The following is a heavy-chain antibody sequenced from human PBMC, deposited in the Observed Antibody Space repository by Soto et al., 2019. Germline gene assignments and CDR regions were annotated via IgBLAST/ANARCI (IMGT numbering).Heavy chain of an antibody. CDR1: GFTFISYW. CDR3: ARPIGSSYDYYYYGMDV. J-gene: IGHJ6*02. V-gene: IGHV3-7*01. CDR2: IKQDGSEK. Sequence: GGSPRLSCGASGFTFISYWMSWGRQAPGKGLEWVANIKQDGSEKYYVDSVKGRFTISRDNAKNSLYLQMNSLRAEDTVVYYCARPIGSSYDYYYYGMDVWGQGTTVTVSS. D-gene: IGHD1-26*01.